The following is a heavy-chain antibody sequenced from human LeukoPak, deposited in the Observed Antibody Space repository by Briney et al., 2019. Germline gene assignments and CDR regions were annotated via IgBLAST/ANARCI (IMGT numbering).Heavy chain of an antibody. D-gene: IGHD6-19*01. CDR1: GGCISGSY. Sequence: PSETLSLTCTVSGGCISGSYWSWLRQPAGKGLEWIGRISSSGSANYNPSLKSRVTMSIDTSKNQFSLKLSTVTAADTAVYYCAKGPSGSYGFDYWGPGTQVTVSS. CDR2: ISSSGSA. CDR3: AKGPSGSYGFDY. V-gene: IGHV4-4*07. J-gene: IGHJ4*02.